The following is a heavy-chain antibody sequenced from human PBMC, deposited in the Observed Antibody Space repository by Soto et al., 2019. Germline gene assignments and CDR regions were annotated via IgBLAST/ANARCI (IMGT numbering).Heavy chain of an antibody. CDR2: ISVDKGNT. CDR3: ARDPQLFWSDYLYYNYMDV. J-gene: IGHJ6*03. Sequence: ASVKVSCKAPGYSFTSNGISWVRQAPGQGLEWMGWISVDKGNTNYAQKLQGRVTITRDTSASTGYMELSSLTSEDTAVYYCARDPQLFWSDYLYYNYMDVWGKGTTVTVS. CDR1: GYSFTSNG. V-gene: IGHV1-18*01. D-gene: IGHD3-3*02.